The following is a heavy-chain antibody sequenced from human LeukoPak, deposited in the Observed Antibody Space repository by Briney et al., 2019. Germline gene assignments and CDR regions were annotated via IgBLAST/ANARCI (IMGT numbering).Heavy chain of an antibody. CDR1: GYTFTSYG. CDR3: ASSAVGYSSSSGAFDI. V-gene: IGHV1-18*01. D-gene: IGHD6-6*01. CDR2: ISAYNGST. Sequence: ASVKVSCKASGYTFTSYGISWVRQAPGQGLEWMGWISAYNGSTNYAQKFQGRVTITTDESTSTAYMELSSLRSEDTAVYYCASSAVGYSSSSGAFDIWGQGTMVTVSS. J-gene: IGHJ3*02.